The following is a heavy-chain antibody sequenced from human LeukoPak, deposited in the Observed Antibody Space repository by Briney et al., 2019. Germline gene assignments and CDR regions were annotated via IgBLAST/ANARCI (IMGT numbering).Heavy chain of an antibody. D-gene: IGHD5-24*01. CDR3: ARVEMATEVYYFDY. CDR1: GGSISSGGYY. V-gene: IGHV4-31*03. Sequence: SETLSLTCTVSGGSISSGGYYWSWIRQHPGKGLEWIGYIYYSGSTYYNPSLKSRVTISVDTSKNQFSLKLSSVTAADTAVYYCARVEMATEVYYFDYWGQGTLVTVSP. J-gene: IGHJ4*02. CDR2: IYYSGST.